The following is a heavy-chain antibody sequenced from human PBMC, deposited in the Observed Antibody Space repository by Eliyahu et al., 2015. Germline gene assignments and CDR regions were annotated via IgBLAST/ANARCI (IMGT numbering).Heavy chain of an antibody. J-gene: IGHJ4*02. D-gene: IGHD4-17*01. CDR2: IDDSGDST. CDR1: GFTFSSYA. V-gene: IGHV3-23*01. CDR3: AKPDYGDFAGVY. Sequence: EVHLLESGGGLVQPGGSLRLSCAASGFTFSSYAMSWVRQAPGKGLEWVSGIDDSGDSTYYADSVRGRFTISRDNSRNTLYLQMNSLRAEDTAVYYCAKPDYGDFAGVYWGQGTLVTVSS.